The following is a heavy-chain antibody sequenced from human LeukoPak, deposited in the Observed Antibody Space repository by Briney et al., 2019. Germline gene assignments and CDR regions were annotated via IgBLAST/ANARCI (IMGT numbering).Heavy chain of an antibody. CDR1: GLTFSSYW. V-gene: IGHV3-7*01. D-gene: IGHD1-26*01. CDR3: ARDKIVGATFFDY. CDR2: MKQDGSEK. J-gene: IGHJ4*02. Sequence: PGGSPRLSCAASGLTFSSYWMSWVRQAPGKGLEWVANMKQDGSEKYYVDSVKGRFTISRDNAKNSLYLQMNSLRAEDTAVYYCARDKIVGATFFDYWGQGALVTVSS.